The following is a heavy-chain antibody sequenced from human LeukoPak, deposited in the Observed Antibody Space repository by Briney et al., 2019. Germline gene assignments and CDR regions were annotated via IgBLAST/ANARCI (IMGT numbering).Heavy chain of an antibody. CDR1: GGSFSGYY. CDR3: ARGVNYYDYVWGSYRLFDY. V-gene: IGHV4-34*01. J-gene: IGHJ4*02. D-gene: IGHD3-16*02. CDR2: INHSGST. Sequence: SETLSLTCAVYGGSFSGYYWSWIRQPPGKGLEWIWEINHSGSTNYNPSLKSRVTISVDTSQNQFSLKLSSVTAADTAVYYCARGVNYYDYVWGSYRLFDYWGQGTLVTVSS.